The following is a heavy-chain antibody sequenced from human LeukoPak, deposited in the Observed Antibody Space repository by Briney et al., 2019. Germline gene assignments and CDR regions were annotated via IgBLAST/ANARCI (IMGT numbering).Heavy chain of an antibody. D-gene: IGHD5-12*01. CDR1: GFTVSSNY. Sequence: PGGSLILSCAASGFTVSSNYMSWVRQAPGKGLEWVSVIYSGGSTYYADSVKGRFTISRDNSKNTLYLQMNSLRAEDTAVYYCARDRGLGGYSGYDPYYYYYGMDVWGQGTTVTVSS. J-gene: IGHJ6*02. CDR3: ARDRGLGGYSGYDPYYYYYGMDV. V-gene: IGHV3-66*01. CDR2: IYSGGST.